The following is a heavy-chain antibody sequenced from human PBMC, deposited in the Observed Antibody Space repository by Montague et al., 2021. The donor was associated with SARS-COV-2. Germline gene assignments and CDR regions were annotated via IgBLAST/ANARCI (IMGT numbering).Heavy chain of an antibody. CDR1: SGSFSDYY. CDR3: ARGQVTIPGVLIFIPAAGPLDV. V-gene: IGHV4-34*01. J-gene: IGHJ3*01. Sequence: SETLSLTCAVYSGSFSDYYWTWVRQPPGKGLEWIGEINHTGSAGYNPSLKSRVTPSKDTSKNQFSLKLQSLTAADTAVYYCARGQVTIPGVLIFIPAAGPLDVWGQGTLVTVSS. D-gene: IGHD3-3*01. CDR2: INHTGSA.